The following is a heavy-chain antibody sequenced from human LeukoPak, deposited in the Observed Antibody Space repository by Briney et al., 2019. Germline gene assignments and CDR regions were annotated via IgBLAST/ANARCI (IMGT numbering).Heavy chain of an antibody. CDR2: IYHSGST. CDR1: GYSISSGYY. J-gene: IGHJ4*02. CDR3: AGEFRVVVPAAIDYFDY. Sequence: SETLSLTCAVSGYSISSGYYWGWIRQPPGKGLEWIGSIYHSGSTYYNPSLKSRVTISVDTSKNQFSLKLSSVTAADTAVYYCAGEFRVVVPAAIDYFDYWGQGTLVTASS. V-gene: IGHV4-38-2*02. D-gene: IGHD2-2*01.